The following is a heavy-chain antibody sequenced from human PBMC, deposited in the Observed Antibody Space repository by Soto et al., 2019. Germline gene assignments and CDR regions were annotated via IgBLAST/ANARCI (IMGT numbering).Heavy chain of an antibody. V-gene: IGHV1-45*02. D-gene: IGHD1-26*01. J-gene: IGHJ4*02. Sequence: QMQLVQSGAEVKRTGSTVTVSCKALGNTFTYRYLHWVRQAPGQALEWMGWITPFSGDVHYAQKCQERVTITRDRSINTAYMGMSSLRPEDTAMYYCASGGAGSGPFTWELPDHWGQGPLVTVSS. CDR2: ITPFSGDV. CDR3: ASGGAGSGPFTWELPDH. CDR1: GNTFTYRY.